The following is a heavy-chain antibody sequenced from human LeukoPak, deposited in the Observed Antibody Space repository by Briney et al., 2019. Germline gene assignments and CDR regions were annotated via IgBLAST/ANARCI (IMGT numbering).Heavy chain of an antibody. Sequence: GASVKVSCKVSGYTLAELSMHWVRQAPGKGLEWMGGFDPEDGETIYAQKFQGRVTMTEDTSTDTAYMELSSLRSEDTGVYYCAKERSLEIAVAGTIFDYWGQGTLVTVSS. D-gene: IGHD6-19*01. V-gene: IGHV1-24*01. J-gene: IGHJ4*02. CDR2: FDPEDGET. CDR3: AKERSLEIAVAGTIFDY. CDR1: GYTLAELS.